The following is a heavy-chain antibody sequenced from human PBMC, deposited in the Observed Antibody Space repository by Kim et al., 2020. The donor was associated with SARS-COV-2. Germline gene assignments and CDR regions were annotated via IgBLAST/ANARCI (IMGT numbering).Heavy chain of an antibody. CDR3: ARAYYDYVWGSYRLYYFDY. D-gene: IGHD3-16*02. V-gene: IGHV4-34*01. J-gene: IGHJ4*02. Sequence: NRVTISVDTSKNQFSLKLSSVTAADTAVYYCARAYYDYVWGSYRLYYFDYWGQGTLVTVSS.